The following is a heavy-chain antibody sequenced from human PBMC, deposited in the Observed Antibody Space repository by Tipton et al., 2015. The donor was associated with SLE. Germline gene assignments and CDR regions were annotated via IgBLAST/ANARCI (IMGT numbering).Heavy chain of an antibody. Sequence: SLRLSCAASGFTFSGYEMNWVRQAPGKGLEWVSYISSSGSTIYYADSVKGRFTISRDNAKNSLYLQMNSLRAEDTAVYYCARRGVAHAFDIWGQGTMVTVSS. CDR3: ARRGVAHAFDI. D-gene: IGHD2-15*01. J-gene: IGHJ3*02. CDR2: ISSSGSTI. V-gene: IGHV3-48*03. CDR1: GFTFSGYE.